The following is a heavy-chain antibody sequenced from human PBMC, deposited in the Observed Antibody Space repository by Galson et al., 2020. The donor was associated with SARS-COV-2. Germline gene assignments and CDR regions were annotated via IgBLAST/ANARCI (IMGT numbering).Heavy chain of an antibody. J-gene: IGHJ3*01. CDR1: GCSISSHY. CDR3: VREWDGDIDVAFDV. V-gene: IGHV4-59*11. CDR2: IHYSGRS. Sequence: SQTLSLTCTVSGCSISSHYWSWVRQPPGKGLEWIAYIHYSGRSESRPSLKSRVTISLDTSKNQFSLKLNSVTSADTAVYYCVREWDGDIDVAFDVWGQGAMVTVSS. D-gene: IGHD1-26*01.